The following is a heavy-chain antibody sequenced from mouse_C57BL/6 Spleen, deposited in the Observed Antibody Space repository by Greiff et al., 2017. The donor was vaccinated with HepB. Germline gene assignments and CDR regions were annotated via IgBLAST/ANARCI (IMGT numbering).Heavy chain of an antibody. V-gene: IGHV5-4*01. J-gene: IGHJ1*03. Sequence: VQLKESGGGLVKPGGSLKLSCAASGFTFSSYAMSWVRQTPEKRLEWVATISDGGSYTYYPDNVKGRFTISRDNAKNNLYLQMSHLKSEDTAMYYCARVYSNYEGYFDVWGTGTTVTVSS. D-gene: IGHD2-5*01. CDR3: ARVYSNYEGYFDV. CDR1: GFTFSSYA. CDR2: ISDGGSYT.